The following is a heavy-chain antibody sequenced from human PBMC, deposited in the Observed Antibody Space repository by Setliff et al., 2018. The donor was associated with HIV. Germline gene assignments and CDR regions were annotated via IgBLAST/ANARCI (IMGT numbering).Heavy chain of an antibody. D-gene: IGHD2-21*01. CDR1: DYTFTTYW. CDR2: IYPDDSDI. J-gene: IGHJ3*01. CDR3: ARRDGRSMNAFQI. V-gene: IGHV5-51*01. Sequence: PGESLTLSCKALDYTFTTYWIAWVRQMPGEGLEWMGIIYPDDSDIRYNPSFQNQITISADKSIATAYLQLNNLKASDTATYYCARRDGRSMNAFQIWGPGTMVTVSS.